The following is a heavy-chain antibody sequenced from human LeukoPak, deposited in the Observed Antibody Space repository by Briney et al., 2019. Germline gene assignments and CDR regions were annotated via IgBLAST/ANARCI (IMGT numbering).Heavy chain of an antibody. D-gene: IGHD3-3*01. V-gene: IGHV3-53*01. J-gene: IGHJ4*02. CDR2: IYSGGST. CDR3: ARDSTVRWSY. CDR1: GFTVSSSY. Sequence: PGGSLRLSCAASGFTVSSSYMSWVRQAPGKGLEWVSIIYSGGSTYYADSVKGRVTISRDKSKNTLYLQMNSLRAEDTAVYYCARDSTVRWSYWGQGTLVTVS.